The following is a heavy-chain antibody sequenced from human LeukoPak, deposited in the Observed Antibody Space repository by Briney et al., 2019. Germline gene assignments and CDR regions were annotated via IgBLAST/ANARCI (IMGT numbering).Heavy chain of an antibody. CDR3: AKDIGIAAADGYFQH. CDR1: GFTFSSYS. V-gene: IGHV3-21*04. Sequence: PGGSLRLSCAASGFTFSSYSMNWVRQAPGKGLEWVSSISSSSSYIYYADSVKGRFTISRDNAKNSLYLQMNSLRAEDTALYYCAKDIGIAAADGYFQHWGQGTLVTVSS. CDR2: ISSSSSYI. J-gene: IGHJ1*01. D-gene: IGHD6-13*01.